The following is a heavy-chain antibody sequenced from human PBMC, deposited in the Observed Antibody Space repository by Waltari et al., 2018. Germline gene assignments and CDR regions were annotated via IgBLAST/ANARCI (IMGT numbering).Heavy chain of an antibody. J-gene: IGHJ2*01. V-gene: IGHV4-59*11. CDR3: ASIPYCSSTSCYAGTWYFDL. CDR1: GGSISSHY. D-gene: IGHD2-2*01. CDR2: IYYSGST. Sequence: QVQLQESGPGLVKPSETLSLTCTVSGGSISSHYWSWIRQPPGKGREWIGYIYYSGSTNYNPSLKSRVTISVDTSKNQFSLKLSSVTAADTAVYYCASIPYCSSTSCYAGTWYFDLWGRGTLVTVSS.